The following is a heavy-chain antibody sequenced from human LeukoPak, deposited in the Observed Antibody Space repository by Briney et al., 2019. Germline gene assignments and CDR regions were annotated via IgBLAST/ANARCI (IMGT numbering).Heavy chain of an antibody. J-gene: IGHJ4*02. CDR3: AREAVTTRDFDY. Sequence: SVKASCKASGGTFSTYTISWVRQAPGQWLEWMGRIIPIFGAANYAQKFQGRVTITTDESTSTAYMELSSLRSEDTTVYYCAREAVTTRDFDYWGQGTLVTVSS. V-gene: IGHV1-69*05. CDR2: IIPIFGAA. D-gene: IGHD4-17*01. CDR1: GGTFSTYT.